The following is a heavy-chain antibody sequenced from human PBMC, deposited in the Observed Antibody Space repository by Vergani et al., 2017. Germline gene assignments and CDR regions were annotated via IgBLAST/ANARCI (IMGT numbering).Heavy chain of an antibody. CDR2: IYWNDDQ. CDR3: LYRKTECETPGCFYPFYYHSTRNV. J-gene: IGHJ6*04. Sequence: QITLKESGPTLVKPTQTLTLTCTFSGFSLNTRGVSVAWIRQPPGKALDWLALIYWNDDQHYSPSLNNRVTITKDTSKNQVVLTMTNMDYVDTGTYYCLYRKTECETPGCFYPFYYHSTRNVGEKGPRATFSS. V-gene: IGHV2-5*04. D-gene: IGHD2/OR15-2a*01. CDR1: GFSLNTRGVS.